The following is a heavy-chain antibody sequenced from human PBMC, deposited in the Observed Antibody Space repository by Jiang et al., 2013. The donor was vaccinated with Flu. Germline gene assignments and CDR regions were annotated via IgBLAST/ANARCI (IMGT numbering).Heavy chain of an antibody. J-gene: IGHJ6*02. CDR2: ISYDGSNK. D-gene: IGHD2-2*01. CDR3: AKDLSRSIVVVLDV. CDR1: GFTFSSYG. Sequence: GLVQPGRSLRLSCAASGFTFSSYGMHWVRQAPGKGLEWVAVISYDGSNKYYADSVKGRFTISRDNSKNTLYLQMNSLRAEDTAVYYCAKDLSRSIVVVLDVWGQGTTVTVSS. V-gene: IGHV3-30*18.